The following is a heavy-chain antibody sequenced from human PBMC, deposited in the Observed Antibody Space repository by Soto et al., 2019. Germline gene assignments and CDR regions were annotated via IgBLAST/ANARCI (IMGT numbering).Heavy chain of an antibody. J-gene: IGHJ5*02. CDR3: ARLRPHTVDGRLEVDP. D-gene: IGHD6-19*01. V-gene: IGHV1-69*13. CDR1: GGTFSSYA. Sequence: GASVKVSCKASGGTFSSYAISWVRQAPGQGLEWMGGIIPIFGTANYAQKFQGRVTITADESTSTAYMELSSLRSEDTAVYYCARLRPHTVDGRLEVDPWGQGTLVTVSS. CDR2: IIPIFGTA.